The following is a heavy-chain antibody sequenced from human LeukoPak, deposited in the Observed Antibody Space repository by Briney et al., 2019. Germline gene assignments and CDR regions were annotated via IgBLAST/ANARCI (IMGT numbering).Heavy chain of an antibody. V-gene: IGHV3-7*05. D-gene: IGHD4-17*01. CDR3: ARGGVMTTVTTY. CDR2: IKQDGSEK. CDR1: GFIYRDYW. J-gene: IGHJ4*02. Sequence: GGSLSLFCAVSGFIYRDYWMRCVPQAPGKGREWVVNIKQDGSEKTYLDSVKGRFTISRDNIENTLYQQMNSLRADDTAVYFCARGGVMTTVTTYWGQGTLVTVSS.